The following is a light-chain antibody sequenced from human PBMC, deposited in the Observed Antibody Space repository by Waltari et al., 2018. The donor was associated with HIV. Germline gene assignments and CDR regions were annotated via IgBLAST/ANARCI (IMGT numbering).Light chain of an antibody. CDR3: QQRINWPRT. J-gene: IGKJ1*01. Sequence: EIVLTQSPATLSLSPGERATLSCRASQSVRSYLAWYQQKPGQAPRLLIYDASNRATGIQAMFSGSGPGTDFTLTISSLEAEDFAVYYCQQRINWPRTFGQGTKVEIK. CDR1: QSVRSY. CDR2: DAS. V-gene: IGKV3-11*01.